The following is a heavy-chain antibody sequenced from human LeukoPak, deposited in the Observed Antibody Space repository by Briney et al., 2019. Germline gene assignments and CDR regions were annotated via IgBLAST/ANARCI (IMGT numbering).Heavy chain of an antibody. CDR1: GGSISSSSYY. J-gene: IGHJ4*02. CDR2: IYYSGST. CDR3: ARGIVGALFDY. D-gene: IGHD1-26*01. V-gene: IGHV4-39*01. Sequence: SETLSLTCTVSGGSISSSSYYWGWIRQPPGKGLEWIGNIYYSGSTYYNPSLESRVTISVDTSKNQFSLKLSSVTAADTAVYYCARGIVGALFDYWGQGTLVTVSS.